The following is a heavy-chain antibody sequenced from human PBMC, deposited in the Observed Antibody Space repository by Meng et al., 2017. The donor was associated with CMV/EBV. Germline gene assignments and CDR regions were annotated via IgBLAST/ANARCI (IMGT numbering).Heavy chain of an antibody. CDR2: IYSGGSST. CDR1: GFTFSSYA. J-gene: IGHJ6*02. V-gene: IGHV3-23*03. D-gene: IGHD2-15*01. Sequence: GESLKISCAASGFTFSSYAMSWVRQAPGKGLEWVSVIYSGGSSTYYADSVKGRFTISRDNSKNTVYLQMNSLRADDTAVYYCARDRGASVVAAARGYFYYGMDVWGQGTTVTVSS. CDR3: ARDRGASVVAAARGYFYYGMDV.